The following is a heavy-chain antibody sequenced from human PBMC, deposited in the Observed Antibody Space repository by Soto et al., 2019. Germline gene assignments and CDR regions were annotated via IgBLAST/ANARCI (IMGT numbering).Heavy chain of an antibody. CDR2: IYPGDSDT. D-gene: IGHD2-2*01. CDR3: ARRYCSSTSCLLPFDP. V-gene: IGHV5-51*01. J-gene: IGHJ5*02. Sequence: GASLKISCKGSGYSFTSYWIGWVRQMPGKGLEWMGIIYPGDSDTRYSPSFQGKVTSSADKSIRTAYLQWSNLKASDTAMYYCARRYCSSTSCLLPFDPWGQGTLVTAPQ. CDR1: GYSFTSYW.